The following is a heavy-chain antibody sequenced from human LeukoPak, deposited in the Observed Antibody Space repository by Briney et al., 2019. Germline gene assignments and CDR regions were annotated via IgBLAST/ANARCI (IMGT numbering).Heavy chain of an antibody. D-gene: IGHD4-23*01. V-gene: IGHV4-34*01. CDR2: INHSGST. CDR1: GGSFSGYY. J-gene: IGHJ5*02. CDR3: ASVYGGNSVWFDP. Sequence: PSETLSLTCAVYGGSFSGYYWSWIRQPPGKGLEWIGEINHSGSTNYNPSLKSRVTISVDTSKNQFSLKLSSVTAADTAVYYCASVYGGNSVWFDPWGQGTLVTVSS.